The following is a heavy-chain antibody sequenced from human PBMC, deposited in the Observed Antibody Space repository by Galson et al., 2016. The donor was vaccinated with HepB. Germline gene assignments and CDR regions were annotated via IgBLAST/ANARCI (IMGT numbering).Heavy chain of an antibody. D-gene: IGHD3-9*01. CDR3: ARDHYDILSGYYTFTIGADY. Sequence: SLRLSCAASGFIFSSYAMHWVRQAPGKGLEWVAVISCDGNNKYYADSVKGRFTISRDNSNNTVYLQMRSLRAEDSAVYYCARDHYDILSGYYTFTIGADYWGQGTLVTVSS. V-gene: IGHV3-30*04. CDR1: GFIFSSYA. CDR2: ISCDGNNK. J-gene: IGHJ4*02.